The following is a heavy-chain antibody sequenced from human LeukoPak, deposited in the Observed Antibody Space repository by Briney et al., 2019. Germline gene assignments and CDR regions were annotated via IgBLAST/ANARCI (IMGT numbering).Heavy chain of an antibody. Sequence: ASVTVSCKASGYTFTGYYMHWVRQAPGQGLEWMGWINPNSGGTNYAQKFQGRVTMTRDTSISTAYMELSRLRSDDTAVYYCARVVIGRGTTPYYFDYWGQGTLVTVSS. V-gene: IGHV1-2*02. D-gene: IGHD1-1*01. J-gene: IGHJ4*02. CDR2: INPNSGGT. CDR3: ARVVIGRGTTPYYFDY. CDR1: GYTFTGYY.